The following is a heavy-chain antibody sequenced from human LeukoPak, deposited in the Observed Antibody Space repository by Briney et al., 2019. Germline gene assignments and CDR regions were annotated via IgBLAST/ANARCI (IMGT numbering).Heavy chain of an antibody. CDR3: ARSGGGYVVVVPAAPGHWFDP. D-gene: IGHD2-2*01. J-gene: IGHJ5*02. CDR2: IYYSGST. CDR1: GGSISSGGYY. V-gene: IGHV4-31*03. Sequence: SQTLSLTCTVSGGSISSGGYYWSWIRQHPGKGLEWIGYIYYSGSTYYNPSLKSRVTISVGTSKNQFSLKLSSVTAADTAVYYCARSGGGYVVVVPAAPGHWFDPWGQGTLVTVSS.